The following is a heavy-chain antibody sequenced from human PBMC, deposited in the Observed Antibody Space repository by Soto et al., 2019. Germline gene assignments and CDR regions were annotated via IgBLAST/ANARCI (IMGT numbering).Heavy chain of an antibody. D-gene: IGHD3-22*01. CDR1: GGSISSGGYY. V-gene: IGHV4-31*03. CDR2: IYYSGST. Sequence: SETLSLTCTVSGGSISSGGYYWSWIRQHPGKGLEWIGYIYYSGSTYYNPSLKSRVTKSVDTSKNQFSLKLSSVTAADTAVYYCARDGRDYYDSSGYIFQYWGQGTLVTVSS. J-gene: IGHJ4*02. CDR3: ARDGRDYYDSSGYIFQY.